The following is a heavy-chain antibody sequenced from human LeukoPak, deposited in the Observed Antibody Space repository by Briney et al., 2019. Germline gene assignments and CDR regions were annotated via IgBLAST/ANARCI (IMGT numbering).Heavy chain of an antibody. CDR1: GGYISSSSYY. D-gene: IGHD5-18*01. CDR3: ARDQYSYGLY. V-gene: IGHV4-39*07. J-gene: IGHJ4*02. Sequence: SETLSLTCTVSGGYISSSSYYLGWIRQPPGKGLEWVGSIYYSWSTYYNPSLKSRVNISVDTSKNQFSLKLSSVTAADTAVYYCARDQYSYGLYWGQGTLVTVSS. CDR2: IYYSWST.